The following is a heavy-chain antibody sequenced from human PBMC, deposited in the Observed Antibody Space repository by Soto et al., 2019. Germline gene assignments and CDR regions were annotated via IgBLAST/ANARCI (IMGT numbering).Heavy chain of an antibody. CDR1: GFTFSSYW. CDR3: ARKQKGGYIYYYYYMDV. D-gene: IGHD3-22*01. CDR2: IKQDGSEK. J-gene: IGHJ6*03. Sequence: PGGSLRLSCAASGFTFSSYWMSWVRQAPGKGLEWVANIKQDGSEKYYVDSVKGRFTISRDNAKNSLHLLMNSLRAEDTAVYYCARKQKGGYIYYYYYMDVWGKRTTVTVSS. V-gene: IGHV3-7*01.